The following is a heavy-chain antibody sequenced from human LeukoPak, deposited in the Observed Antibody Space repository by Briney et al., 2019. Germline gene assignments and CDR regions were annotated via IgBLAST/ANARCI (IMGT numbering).Heavy chain of an antibody. CDR1: GGSISSYY. J-gene: IGHJ4*02. Sequence: SETLSLTCTVSGGSISSYYWSWIRQPPGKGLEWIGYIYYSGSTNYNPSLKSRVTISVDTSKNQFSLKLSSVTAADTAVYYCARETPLNSGSRITRTFDYWGQGTLVTVSS. CDR2: IYYSGST. V-gene: IGHV4-59*12. D-gene: IGHD1-26*01. CDR3: ARETPLNSGSRITRTFDY.